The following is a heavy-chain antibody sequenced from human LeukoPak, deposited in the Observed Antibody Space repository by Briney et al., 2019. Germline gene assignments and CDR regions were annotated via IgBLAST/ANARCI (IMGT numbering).Heavy chain of an antibody. V-gene: IGHV4-59*08. Sequence: SETLSLTCTVSGGSISSYYWSWIPQPPGKGLEWIGYIYYSGSTNYNPSLKSRVTISVDTSKNQFSLKLSSVTAADTAVYYCARTGSGSYRPLDYWGQGTLVTVSS. CDR2: IYYSGST. CDR1: GGSISSYY. CDR3: ARTGSGSYRPLDY. D-gene: IGHD3-10*01. J-gene: IGHJ4*02.